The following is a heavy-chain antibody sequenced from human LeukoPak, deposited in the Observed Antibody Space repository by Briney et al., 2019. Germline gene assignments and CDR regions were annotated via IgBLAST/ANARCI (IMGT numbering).Heavy chain of an antibody. CDR2: ISSTSSYI. CDR1: GFTFSDYY. D-gene: IGHD6-13*01. Sequence: AGGSLRLSCEASGFTFSDYYMSWVRQAPGKGLEWVSSISSTSSYIYYADSVKGRFTISRDNAKNSLYLQMNSLRAEDTAVYYCARDKIPAAGTPRGFDPWGQGTLVTVSS. CDR3: ARDKIPAAGTPRGFDP. V-gene: IGHV3-21*01. J-gene: IGHJ5*02.